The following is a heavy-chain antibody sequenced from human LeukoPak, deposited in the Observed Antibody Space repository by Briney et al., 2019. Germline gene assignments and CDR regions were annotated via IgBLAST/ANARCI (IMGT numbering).Heavy chain of an antibody. D-gene: IGHD2-15*01. J-gene: IGHJ4*02. CDR2: ISSDGGST. CDR1: GFTFSSYA. Sequence: GGSLRLSCAASGFTFSSYAMHWVRQAPGKGLEYVSAISSDGGSTYYANSVKGRFTIFRDNSKNTLYLQMGSLRDEDMAVYYCARSGYCSGGSCYGDYWGQGALVTVSS. V-gene: IGHV3-64*01. CDR3: ARSGYCSGGSCYGDY.